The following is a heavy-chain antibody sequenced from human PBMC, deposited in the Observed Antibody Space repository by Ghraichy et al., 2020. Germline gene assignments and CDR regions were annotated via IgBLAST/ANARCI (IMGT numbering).Heavy chain of an antibody. J-gene: IGHJ4*02. CDR1: GFIFSNYA. CDR2: ITSSGGRT. V-gene: IGHV3-64D*06. D-gene: IGHD7-27*01. Sequence: GGSLRLSCSVSGFIFSNYAMHWVRQAPGKGLEYVSGITSSGGRTFHTDSVKGRFTISRDTSKNTLYLQMSSLRPEDTAVYYCVKDVGMGRRHFDYWGQGTLVTVSS. CDR3: VKDVGMGRRHFDY.